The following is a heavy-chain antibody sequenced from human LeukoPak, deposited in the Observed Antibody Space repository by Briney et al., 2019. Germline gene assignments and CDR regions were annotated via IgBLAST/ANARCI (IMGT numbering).Heavy chain of an antibody. CDR2: ISSSSSTI. Sequence: GGSLRLSCAASGFTFSSYSMNWVRQAPGKGLEWVPYISSSSSTIYYADSVKGRFTISRDNAKNSLYLQMNSLRAEDTAVYYCAKDRGTMIVVVADYWGQGTLVTVSS. D-gene: IGHD3-22*01. J-gene: IGHJ4*02. V-gene: IGHV3-48*01. CDR1: GFTFSSYS. CDR3: AKDRGTMIVVVADY.